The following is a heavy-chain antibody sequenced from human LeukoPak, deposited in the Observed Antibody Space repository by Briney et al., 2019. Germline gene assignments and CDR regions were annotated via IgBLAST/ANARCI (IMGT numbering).Heavy chain of an antibody. CDR2: ISAYNGNT. V-gene: IGHV1-18*01. D-gene: IGHD3-22*01. CDR1: GYTFTSYG. CDR3: ARDSKVYYDSSGYHDY. Sequence: ASVTVSCKASGYTFTSYGISWVRQAPGQGLEWMGWISAYNGNTNYAQKLQGRVTMTTDTSTSTAYMELRSLRSDDTAVYYCARDSKVYYDSSGYHDYWGQGTLVTVSS. J-gene: IGHJ4*02.